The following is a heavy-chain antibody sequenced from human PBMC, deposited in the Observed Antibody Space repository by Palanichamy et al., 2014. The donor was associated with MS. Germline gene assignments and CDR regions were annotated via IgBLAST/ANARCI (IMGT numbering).Heavy chain of an antibody. Sequence: QVQLVESGGGVVQPGRSLRLSCAASGFTFSSYAMHWVRQAPGKGLEWVAVISYDGSNKYYADSVKGRFTISRDNSKNTLYLQMNSLRAEDTAVYYCARVTPGGRIWFGELPDYWGQGTLVTVSS. J-gene: IGHJ4*02. V-gene: IGHV3-30-3*01. CDR2: ISYDGSNK. CDR1: GFTFSSYA. D-gene: IGHD3-10*01. CDR3: ARVTPGGRIWFGELPDY.